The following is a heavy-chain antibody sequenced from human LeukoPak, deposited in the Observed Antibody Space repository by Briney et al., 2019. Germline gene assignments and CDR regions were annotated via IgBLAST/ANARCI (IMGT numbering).Heavy chain of an antibody. V-gene: IGHV1-69*13. J-gene: IGHJ4*02. CDR3: ASDSYGYHIFDY. D-gene: IGHD5-18*01. CDR1: GGTFSSYA. Sequence: GASVKVSCKASGGTFSSYAISWVRQAPGQGLEWTGGIIPIFGTANYAQKFQGRVTITADESTSTAYMELSSLRSEDTAVYYCASDSYGYHIFDYWGQGTLVTVSS. CDR2: IIPIFGTA.